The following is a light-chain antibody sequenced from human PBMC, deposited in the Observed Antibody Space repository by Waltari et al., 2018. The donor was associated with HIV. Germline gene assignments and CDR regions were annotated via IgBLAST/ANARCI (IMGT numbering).Light chain of an antibody. CDR3: QHYNNWPPMYT. CDR1: QSVGSH. J-gene: IGKJ2*01. V-gene: IGKV3-15*01. Sequence: EIVMTQSPATLSVSPGERVTLSCRASQSVGSHLAWYQQKPGQAPRLLIYAASARATGIPARFSGSASGTEFTLTISSLQSEDFAVYYCQHYNNWPPMYTFGQGTKLESK. CDR2: AAS.